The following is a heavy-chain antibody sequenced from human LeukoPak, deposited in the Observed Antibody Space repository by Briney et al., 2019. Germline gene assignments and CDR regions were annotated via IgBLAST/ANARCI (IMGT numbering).Heavy chain of an antibody. CDR2: ISKSGSN. J-gene: IGHJ5*02. CDR3: ARGALNWFDP. V-gene: IGHV4-59*01. Sequence: PSETLSLTCTVSGGSIGSYFWSWIRQPPGKGLEWIGYISKSGSNNNNPALKSRVTISIDTAKNQFSLKVTSGTAADTAVYYCARGALNWFDPWGQGTLVTVSS. CDR1: GGSIGSYF.